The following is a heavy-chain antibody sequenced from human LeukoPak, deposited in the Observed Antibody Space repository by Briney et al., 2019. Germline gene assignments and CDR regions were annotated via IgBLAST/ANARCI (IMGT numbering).Heavy chain of an antibody. D-gene: IGHD1-26*01. CDR1: GYSISSGYY. J-gene: IGHJ4*02. Sequence: PSETLSLTCTVSGYSISSGYYWGWIRQPPGKGLEWIGSIYHSGSTYYNPSPKSRVTISVDTSKNQFSLKLSSVTAADTAVYYCARVYSGSYFDYWGQGTLVTVSS. CDR3: ARVYSGSYFDY. V-gene: IGHV4-38-2*02. CDR2: IYHSGST.